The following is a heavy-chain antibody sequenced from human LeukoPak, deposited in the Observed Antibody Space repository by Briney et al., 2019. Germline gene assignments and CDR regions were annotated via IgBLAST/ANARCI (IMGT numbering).Heavy chain of an antibody. V-gene: IGHV4-59*07. CDR3: ARAGYSYGTGYYFEY. D-gene: IGHD5-18*01. CDR1: GGSLSTYQ. J-gene: IGHJ4*02. Sequence: SVTLSFTCTVSGGSLSTYQGSWIPLPPRKGLGWVGYIYYTGATYHNPSVKSRVTISLDTSKNQFSLKLRSVTAADAAVYNCARAGYSYGTGYYFEYWGQGALGTVSS. CDR2: IYYTGAT.